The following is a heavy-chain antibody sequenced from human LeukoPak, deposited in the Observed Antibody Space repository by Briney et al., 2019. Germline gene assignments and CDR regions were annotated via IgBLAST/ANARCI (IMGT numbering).Heavy chain of an antibody. Sequence: PGRSLRLSCAASGFTFSSYAMHWVRQAPGKGLEWVAVISDDGSKTYYVDSVKGRFTISRDDYKKMVFLQMNSLRAEDTAVYYCAKGLLGYCSSTSCPGGFDPWGQGTLVTVSS. V-gene: IGHV3-30*04. J-gene: IGHJ5*02. CDR3: AKGLLGYCSSTSCPGGFDP. D-gene: IGHD2-2*01. CDR1: GFTFSSYA. CDR2: ISDDGSKT.